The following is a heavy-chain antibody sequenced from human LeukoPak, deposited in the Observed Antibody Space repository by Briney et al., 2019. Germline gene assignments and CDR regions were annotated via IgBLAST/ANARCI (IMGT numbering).Heavy chain of an antibody. V-gene: IGHV4-4*02. J-gene: IGHJ4*02. CDR1: GGSITNNNW. D-gene: IGHD3-22*01. Sequence: PSETLSLTCAVSGGSITNNNWWNWVRQPPGKGLEWIGEINHSGSTNYNPSLKSRVTISVDTSKNQFSLKLSSVTAADTAVYYCARFRRGYLTYFDYWGQGTLVTVSS. CDR2: INHSGST. CDR3: ARFRRGYLTYFDY.